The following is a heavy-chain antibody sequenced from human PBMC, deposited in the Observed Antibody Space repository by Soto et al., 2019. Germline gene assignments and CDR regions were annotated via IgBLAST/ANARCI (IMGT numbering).Heavy chain of an antibody. D-gene: IGHD2-15*01. CDR1: GDSISTVDYF. CDR3: ARGRYCLTGRCFPNWFDS. J-gene: IGHJ5*01. V-gene: IGHV4-30-4*01. Sequence: SETLSLTCTVSGDSISTVDYFWAWIRQPPGQALEYIGYIYKSTTTYYNPSFESRVAISLDTSKSQFSLNVTSVTAADTAVYFCARGRYCLTGRCFPNWFDSWGQGTLVTVSS. CDR2: IYKSTTT.